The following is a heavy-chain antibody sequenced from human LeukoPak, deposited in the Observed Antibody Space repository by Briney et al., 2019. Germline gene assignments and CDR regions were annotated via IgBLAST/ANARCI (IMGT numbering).Heavy chain of an antibody. CDR3: ARGANRGVISKILDY. Sequence: ASVKVSCKASGGTFSSYAISWVRQAPGQGLEWMGGIIPIFGTANYAQKFQGRVTITADESTSTAYMELSSLRSEDTAVYYCARGANRGVISKILDYWGQGTLVTVSS. D-gene: IGHD3-10*01. CDR1: GGTFSSYA. V-gene: IGHV1-69*13. CDR2: IIPIFGTA. J-gene: IGHJ4*02.